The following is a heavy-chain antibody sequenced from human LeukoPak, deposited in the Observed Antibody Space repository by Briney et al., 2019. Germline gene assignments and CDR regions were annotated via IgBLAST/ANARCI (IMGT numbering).Heavy chain of an antibody. J-gene: IGHJ4*02. D-gene: IGHD1-26*01. CDR3: ARDSYSGSYYVY. V-gene: IGHV1-18*01. CDR1: GYTFTSYG. Sequence: ASVKVSCKASGYTFTSYGISWVRQAPGQGLEWKGWIRAYNGNTNYAQKLQGRVTMTTDTSTSTAYMELRSLRSDDTAVYYCARDSYSGSYYVYWGQGTLVTVSS. CDR2: IRAYNGNT.